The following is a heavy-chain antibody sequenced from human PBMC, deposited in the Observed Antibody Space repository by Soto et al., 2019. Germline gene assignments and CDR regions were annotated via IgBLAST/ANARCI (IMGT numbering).Heavy chain of an antibody. J-gene: IGHJ4*02. CDR2: ISYDGSNK. Sequence: PGGSRRLSCAASGFTFSSYAMHWGRQAPGKGLEWVAVISYDGSNKYYADSVKGRFTISRDNSKNTLYLQMNRLRAEDTAVYYCARDRDSGYDTISYYFDYWGQGTLVTVSS. D-gene: IGHD5-12*01. CDR1: GFTFSSYA. CDR3: ARDRDSGYDTISYYFDY. V-gene: IGHV3-30-3*01.